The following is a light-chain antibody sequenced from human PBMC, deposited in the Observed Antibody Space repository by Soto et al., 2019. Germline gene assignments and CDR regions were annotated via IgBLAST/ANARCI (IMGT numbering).Light chain of an antibody. V-gene: IGLV4-60*02. CDR3: ETWDSNTRV. CDR2: LEGSGSY. J-gene: IGLJ2*01. CDR1: SGHSSYI. Sequence: QPVLTQSSSASASLGSSVKLTCTLSSGHSSYIIAWHQQQPGKAPRYLMKLEGSGSYNKGSGVPDRFSGSSSGADRYLTISNLQFEDEANYYCETWDSNTRVFGAGTKLTGL.